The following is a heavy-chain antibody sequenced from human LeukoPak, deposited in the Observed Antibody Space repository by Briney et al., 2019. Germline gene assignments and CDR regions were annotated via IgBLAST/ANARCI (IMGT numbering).Heavy chain of an antibody. V-gene: IGHV1-8*03. J-gene: IGHJ6*03. Sequence: ASVKVSCKASGYTFTSYDINWVRQATGQGLEWMGWMNPNSGNTGYAQKFQGRVTITRNTSISTAYMELSSLRSEDTAVYYCAREREVFEVVPAPSDYTYNYLDVGGKGPTV. CDR2: MNPNSGNT. D-gene: IGHD2-2*01. CDR3: AREREVFEVVPAPSDYTYNYLDV. CDR1: GYTFTSYD.